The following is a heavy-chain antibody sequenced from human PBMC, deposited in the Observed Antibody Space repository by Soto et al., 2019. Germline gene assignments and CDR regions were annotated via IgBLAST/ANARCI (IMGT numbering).Heavy chain of an antibody. V-gene: IGHV3-23*01. CDR3: AKAQTYYYGSGSYYNADYFDY. D-gene: IGHD3-10*01. J-gene: IGHJ4*02. CDR1: GFTFSSYA. CDR2: ISGSGGST. Sequence: TGGSLRLSCAASGFTFSSYAMSWVRQAPGKGLEWVSAISGSGGSTYYADSVKGRFTISRDNSKNTLYLQMNSLRAEDTAVYYCAKAQTYYYGSGSYYNADYFDYWGQGTLVTVSS.